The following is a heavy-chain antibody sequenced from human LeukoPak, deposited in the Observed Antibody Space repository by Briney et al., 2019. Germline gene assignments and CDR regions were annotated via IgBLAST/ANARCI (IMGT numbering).Heavy chain of an antibody. D-gene: IGHD6-13*01. V-gene: IGHV1-69*02. J-gene: IGHJ5*02. CDR2: IIPILGIA. CDR3: ARSSAAAARNWFDP. Sequence: SVKVSCKASGYTFTSYYMHWVRQAPGQGLEWMGRIIPILGIANYAQKFQGRVTITADKSTSTAYMELSSLRSEDTAVYYCARSSAAAARNWFDPWGQGTLVTVSS. CDR1: GYTFTSYY.